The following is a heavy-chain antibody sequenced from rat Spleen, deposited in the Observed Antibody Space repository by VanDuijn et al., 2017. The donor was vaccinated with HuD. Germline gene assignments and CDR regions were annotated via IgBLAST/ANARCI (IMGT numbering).Heavy chain of an antibody. V-gene: IGHV5S13*01. Sequence: EVQMVESSGGLVQPGRSLKLSCAASGFTFSDYGMAWVRQAPTKGLEWVASISTSGGSTYYRDSVKGRFTISRDNAKNTLYLQMDSLRSEDPATYYCARRHYGYTDYFDYWGQGVMVTVSS. D-gene: IGHD1-9*01. J-gene: IGHJ2*01. CDR2: ISTSGGST. CDR3: ARRHYGYTDYFDY. CDR1: GFTFSDYG.